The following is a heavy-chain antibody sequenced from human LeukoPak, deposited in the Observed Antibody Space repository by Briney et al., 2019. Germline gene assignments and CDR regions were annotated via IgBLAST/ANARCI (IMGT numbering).Heavy chain of an antibody. D-gene: IGHD5-18*01. CDR1: GFTFSSYW. J-gene: IGHJ3*02. CDR2: INSDGSST. Sequence: GGSLRLSFAASGFTFSSYWMHWVRQAPGKGLVWVSRINSDGSSTSYADSVKGRFTISRDNAKNTLYLQMNSLRAEDTAVYYCARGLQLWYDAFDIWGQGTMVTVSS. CDR3: ARGLQLWYDAFDI. V-gene: IGHV3-74*01.